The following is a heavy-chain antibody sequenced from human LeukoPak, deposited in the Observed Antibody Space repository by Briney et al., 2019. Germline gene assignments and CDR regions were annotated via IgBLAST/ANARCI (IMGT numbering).Heavy chain of an antibody. CDR1: GGSISSSDW. V-gene: IGHV4-4*02. CDR2: SYHSGST. Sequence: SGTLSLTCAVSGGSISSSDWRSWVRQPPGKGLEWIGVSYHSGSTNYNPSLKSRITLSVDKSKNQFPLKLSSVTAADTAVYYCVRDVGGRTFDYWGQGTLVTVSS. CDR3: VRDVGGRTFDY. D-gene: IGHD3-16*01. J-gene: IGHJ4*02.